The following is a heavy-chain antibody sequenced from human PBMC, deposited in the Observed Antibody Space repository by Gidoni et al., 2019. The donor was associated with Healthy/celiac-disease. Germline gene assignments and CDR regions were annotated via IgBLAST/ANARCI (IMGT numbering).Heavy chain of an antibody. CDR2: IIPIFGTA. CDR1: GGTFSRYA. Sequence: QVQLVQSGAEVKKPGSSVKVSCKASGGTFSRYAISWVRQAPGQGLEWMGGIIPIFGTANYAQKFQGRVTITADESTSTAYMELSSLRSEDTAVYYCARGLTTVTTYYYYGMDVWGQGTTVTVSS. V-gene: IGHV1-69*01. D-gene: IGHD4-4*01. J-gene: IGHJ6*02. CDR3: ARGLTTVTTYYYYGMDV.